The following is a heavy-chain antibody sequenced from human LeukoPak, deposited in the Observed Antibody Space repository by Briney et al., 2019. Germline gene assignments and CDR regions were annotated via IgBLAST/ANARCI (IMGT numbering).Heavy chain of an antibody. CDR3: ASGREILPDAFNF. Sequence: GGSLRLSCAASGVIFSKDAMHWVRQAPGKGLEWMAFIWFDGSNKHYADSVKGRFTISRDNSEDTLYLQMNSLRAEDTAVYYCASGREILPDAFNFWGQGTTVTVSS. J-gene: IGHJ3*01. V-gene: IGHV3-33*01. CDR2: IWFDGSNK. D-gene: IGHD1-26*01. CDR1: GVIFSKDA.